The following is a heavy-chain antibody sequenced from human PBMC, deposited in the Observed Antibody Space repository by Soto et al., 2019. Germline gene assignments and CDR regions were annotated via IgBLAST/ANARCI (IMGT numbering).Heavy chain of an antibody. Sequence: ASVKVSCKTSGYTLTSYGMHWVRQAPGQRLEYMGWINAGNGNTKYSQKFQGRVIITRDTSASTAYMELSSLISEDTSIYYCARAYSGNPYYFDYWGQGTLVTVSS. CDR1: GYTLTSYG. CDR2: INAGNGNT. CDR3: ARAYSGNPYYFDY. V-gene: IGHV1-3*01. D-gene: IGHD4-4*01. J-gene: IGHJ4*02.